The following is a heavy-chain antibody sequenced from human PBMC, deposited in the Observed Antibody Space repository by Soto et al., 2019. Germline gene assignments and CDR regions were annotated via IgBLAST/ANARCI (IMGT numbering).Heavy chain of an antibody. D-gene: IGHD3-3*01. V-gene: IGHV3-33*01. CDR3: ARDPWRYYDFWSGAYYYYGMDV. CDR1: GFTFSSYV. J-gene: IGHJ6*02. CDR2: IWYDGSNK. Sequence: QVQLVESGGGVVQPGRSLRLSCAASGFTFSSYVMHWVRQAPGKGLEWVAVIWYDGSNKYYADSVKGRFTISRDNSKNTLYLQMNSLRAEDTAVYYCARDPWRYYDFWSGAYYYYGMDVWGQGTTVTVSS.